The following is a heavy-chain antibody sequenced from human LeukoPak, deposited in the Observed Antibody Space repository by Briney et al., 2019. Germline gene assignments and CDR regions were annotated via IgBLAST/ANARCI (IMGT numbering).Heavy chain of an antibody. CDR3: ARDWRSDYYDSSGYFSY. CDR1: GFTFSIYW. D-gene: IGHD3-22*01. CDR2: IKQDGSEK. V-gene: IGHV3-7*01. J-gene: IGHJ4*02. Sequence: PGGSLRLSCAASGFTFSIYWMSWVRQAPGKGLEWVANIKQDGSEKYYVDSVKGRFTISRDNAKNSLYLQMNSLRAEDTAVYYCARDWRSDYYDSSGYFSYWGQGTLVTVSS.